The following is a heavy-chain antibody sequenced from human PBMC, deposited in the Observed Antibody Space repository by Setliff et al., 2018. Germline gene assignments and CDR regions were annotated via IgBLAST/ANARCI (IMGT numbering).Heavy chain of an antibody. CDR3: ARGYCDGIGCPAPLYYFDS. CDR2: MNIDNGKT. D-gene: IGHD2-21*01. Sequence: ASVKVSCKASGYSFTLYAMHWMRQAPGQRLEWMGWMNIDNGKTEYSQEFQDRVTFTRDTFAETAYMELRSLTSDDMAVYYCARGYCDGIGCPAPLYYFDSWGQGTLVPSPQ. CDR1: GYSFTLYA. J-gene: IGHJ4*02. V-gene: IGHV1-3*03.